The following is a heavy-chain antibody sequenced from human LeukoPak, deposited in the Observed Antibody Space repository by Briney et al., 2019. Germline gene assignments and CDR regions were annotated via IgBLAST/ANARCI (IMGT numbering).Heavy chain of an antibody. CDR3: RGAFDI. J-gene: IGHJ3*02. CDR2: ISYDGSNK. CDR1: GFTFSSYA. Sequence: GGSLKLSCAASGFTFSSYAMHWVRQAPGKGLEWVAVISYDGSNKYYADSVKGRFTISRDNSKNTLYLQMNSLKTEDTAVYYCRGAFDIWGQGTMVTVSS. V-gene: IGHV3-30-3*01.